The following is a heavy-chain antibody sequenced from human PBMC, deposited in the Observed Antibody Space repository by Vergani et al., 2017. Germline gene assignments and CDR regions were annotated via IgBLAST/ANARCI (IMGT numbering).Heavy chain of an antibody. CDR3: ARTAGMVRGGDGMDV. J-gene: IGHJ6*02. V-gene: IGHV3-48*03. CDR2: ISSSGSTI. Sequence: EVQLVESGGGLVQPGGSLRLSCAASGFTFSSYEMNWVRQAPGKGLGWVSYISSSGSTIYYADSVKGRFTISRDNAKNSLYLQMNSLRAEDTAVYYCARTAGMVRGGDGMDVWGQGTTVTVSS. CDR1: GFTFSSYE. D-gene: IGHD3-10*01.